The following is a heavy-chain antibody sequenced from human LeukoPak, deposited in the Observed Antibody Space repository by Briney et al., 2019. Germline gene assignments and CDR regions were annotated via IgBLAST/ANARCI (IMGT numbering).Heavy chain of an antibody. Sequence: SETLSLTCAVYGGSFSGYYWSWIRQPPGKGLEWIGEINHSGSTNYNPSLKSRVTISVDTSKNQFSLKLSSVTAADTAVHYCAREVRERATDYYDSSGYYYEDYWGQGTLVTVSS. CDR2: INHSGST. D-gene: IGHD3-22*01. J-gene: IGHJ4*02. CDR3: AREVRERATDYYDSSGYYYEDY. V-gene: IGHV4-34*01. CDR1: GGSFSGYY.